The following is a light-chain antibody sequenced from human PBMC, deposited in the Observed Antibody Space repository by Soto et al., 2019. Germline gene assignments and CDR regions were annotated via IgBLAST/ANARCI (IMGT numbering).Light chain of an antibody. J-gene: IGKJ1*01. Sequence: DIQMTQSPSSLSASVGDRVTITCRAGQNIGRSLNWYQQKPGKAPKRLIYAASGLQIGVPPRFSGCGSGTDFTLTISSLQPEDFATYYCQQNFNTWTFGQGTKVEMK. CDR2: AAS. CDR3: QQNFNTWT. V-gene: IGKV1-39*01. CDR1: QNIGRS.